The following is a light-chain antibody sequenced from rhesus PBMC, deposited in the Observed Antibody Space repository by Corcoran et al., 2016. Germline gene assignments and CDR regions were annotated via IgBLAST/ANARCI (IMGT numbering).Light chain of an antibody. J-gene: IGLJ1*01. CDR1: SSDIGGYHY. V-gene: IGLV2-32*02. Sequence: QAALPQPRSVSGAPGQAVTISCTGTSSDIGGYHYVSWYQQHPGTAPKLMIYEVSKRPSGVSDRFSGSKSGNTASLTISGLQAEDEAHYYCSLYAGSNTYIFGAGTRLTVL. CDR3: SLYAGSNTYI. CDR2: EVS.